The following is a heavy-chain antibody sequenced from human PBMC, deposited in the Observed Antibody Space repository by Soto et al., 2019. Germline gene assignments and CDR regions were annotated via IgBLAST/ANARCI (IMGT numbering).Heavy chain of an antibody. CDR2: VSGSGGNR. D-gene: IGHD4-17*01. CDR1: GFTFTTYA. V-gene: IGHV3-23*01. J-gene: IGHJ4*02. CDR3: AKQDDGDVDH. Sequence: EVQLLESGGSLVQPGGSLRLSCAASGFTFTTYAMTWVRQAPGQGLEWVSTVSGSGGNRHYADSVKGRFTISRDNSKNRLYLQMNSLRAEDTAVYYCAKQDDGDVDHWGQGTLVTVSS.